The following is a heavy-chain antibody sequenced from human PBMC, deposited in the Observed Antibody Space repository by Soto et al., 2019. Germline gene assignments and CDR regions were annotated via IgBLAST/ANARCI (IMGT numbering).Heavy chain of an antibody. Sequence: PGESLEISCKGAGYRLDGAWIGWVRQMPGKGLEWMGIIKPGGSDLRYSLSFRGQVTISADAAVNTAFLQWNSLKASDTAMYYCARQISYISDFWGQGTLVTVSS. D-gene: IGHD1-26*01. CDR1: GYRLDGAW. CDR3: ARQISYISDF. J-gene: IGHJ4*02. CDR2: IKPGGSDL. V-gene: IGHV5-51*01.